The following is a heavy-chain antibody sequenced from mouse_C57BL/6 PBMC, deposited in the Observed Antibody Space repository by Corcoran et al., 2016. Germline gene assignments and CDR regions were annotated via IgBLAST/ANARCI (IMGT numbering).Heavy chain of an antibody. D-gene: IGHD1-3*01. V-gene: IGHV1-26*01. Sequence: EVQLQQSGPELVKPGASVKISCKASGYTFTDYYMNWVKQSHGKSLEWIGDINPNNGGTSYNQKFKGKATLTVDKSSSTAYMELRSLTSEDSAVYYCARSKRGVRYFDYWGQGTTLTVSS. CDR1: GYTFTDYY. CDR3: ARSKRGVRYFDY. CDR2: INPNNGGT. J-gene: IGHJ2*01.